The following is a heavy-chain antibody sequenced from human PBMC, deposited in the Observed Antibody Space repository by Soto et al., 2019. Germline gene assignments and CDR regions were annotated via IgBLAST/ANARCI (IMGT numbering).Heavy chain of an antibody. V-gene: IGHV3-66*01. CDR3: ARDDVLCDGGRCYGVPLDV. CDR1: GFTVSSKY. CDR2: IQSGGPT. D-gene: IGHD2-15*01. Sequence: EVHLVESGGGLVQPGGSLRLSCAASGFTVSSKYMSWVRQAPGKGLEWVSLIQSGGPTYYADSVKGRFTISRDTSENTLHLQMDSLRADDTAVYYCARDDVLCDGGRCYGVPLDVWGKGPTVTLSS. J-gene: IGHJ6*04.